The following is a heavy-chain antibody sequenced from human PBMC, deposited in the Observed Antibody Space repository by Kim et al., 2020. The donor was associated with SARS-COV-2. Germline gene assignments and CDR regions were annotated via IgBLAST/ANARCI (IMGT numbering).Heavy chain of an antibody. V-gene: IGHV3-74*01. CDR1: GFTFSSYW. CDR2: INSDGSST. J-gene: IGHJ2*01. D-gene: IGHD4-17*01. CDR3: THTTVDWYFDL. Sequence: GGSLRLSCAASGFTFSSYWMHWVRQAPGKGLVWVSRINSDGSSTSYADSVKGRFTISRDNAKNTLYLQMNSLRAEDTAVYYCTHTTVDWYFDLWGRGTLVTVSS.